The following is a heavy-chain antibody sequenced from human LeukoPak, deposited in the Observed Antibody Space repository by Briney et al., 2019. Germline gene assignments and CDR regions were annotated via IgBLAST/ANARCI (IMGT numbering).Heavy chain of an antibody. J-gene: IGHJ3*02. CDR1: GVSISSYY. D-gene: IGHD3-22*01. CDR3: ARGYYYDSSGYYLPHAALDI. Sequence: SETLSLTCTVSGVSISSYYWIWIRQPPGKGLEWIGYIYHSGSTNYNPSLKSRVTISVDTSKNQFSLKLSSVTAADTAVYYCARGYYYDSSGYYLPHAALDIWFQGKRVTVSS. V-gene: IGHV4-59*12. CDR2: IYHSGST.